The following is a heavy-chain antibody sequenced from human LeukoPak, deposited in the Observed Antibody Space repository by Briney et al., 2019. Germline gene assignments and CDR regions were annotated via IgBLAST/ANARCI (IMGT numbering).Heavy chain of an antibody. V-gene: IGHV3-23*01. CDR3: VRGGFYRYSGTSGDY. CDR2: ISESGAST. Sequence: GGSLRLSCSVSAFTFNTFDNFAMNWVRQAPGKGLEWVAAISESGASTYYAASVKGRFTISRDNAKNSLYLQMNSLRAEDTAVYYCVRGGFYRYSGTSGDYWGQGSQVTVSS. J-gene: IGHJ4*02. D-gene: IGHD1-26*01. CDR1: AFTFNTFDNFA.